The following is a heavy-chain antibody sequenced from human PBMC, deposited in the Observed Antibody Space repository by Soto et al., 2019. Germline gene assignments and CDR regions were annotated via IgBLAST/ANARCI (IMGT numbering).Heavy chain of an antibody. D-gene: IGHD5-18*01. V-gene: IGHV4-59*01. J-gene: IGHJ4*02. Sequence: SETLSLTCSVSGGSISSYYWSWIRQPPGKGLEWIGYIYYSGSTNYNPSLKSRVTISVDTSKNQFSLKLSSVTAADTAVYYCARSSWIQLWLYFDYWGQGTLVTVSS. CDR1: GGSISSYY. CDR2: IYYSGST. CDR3: ARSSWIQLWLYFDY.